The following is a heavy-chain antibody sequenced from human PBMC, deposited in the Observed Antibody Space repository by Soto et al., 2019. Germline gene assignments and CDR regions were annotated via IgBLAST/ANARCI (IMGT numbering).Heavy chain of an antibody. V-gene: IGHV4-38-2*01. D-gene: IGHD2-2*01. J-gene: IGHJ1*01. CDR2: IYHSGST. CDR3: AVGYCSSTTCSREYFQH. CDR1: GYSISSGYY. Sequence: XGTLSLTCAVSGYSISSGYYWCCIRQPPGKGLEWIGTIYHSGSTFHNPSLKSRVTISVDTSKNQFSLKLRSVTAADTAVYYCAVGYCSSTTCSREYFQHWGQGTLVTVSS.